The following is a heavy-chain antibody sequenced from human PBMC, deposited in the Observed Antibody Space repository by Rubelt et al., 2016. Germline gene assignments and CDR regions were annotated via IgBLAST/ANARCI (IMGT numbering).Heavy chain of an antibody. J-gene: IGHJ4*02. D-gene: IGHD2/OR15-2a*01. V-gene: IGHV4-34*01. Sequence: QVQLQQWGAGLLKPSETLSLTCAVYGGSFSGYYWSWIRQPPGKGLEWIGEINHSGSTNYNPSLKSRVTISVDTPKNQFSLKLSAVTAADTAVYYCARGDFQGLWGQGTLVTVSS. CDR1: GGSFSGYY. CDR3: ARGDFQGL. CDR2: INHSGST.